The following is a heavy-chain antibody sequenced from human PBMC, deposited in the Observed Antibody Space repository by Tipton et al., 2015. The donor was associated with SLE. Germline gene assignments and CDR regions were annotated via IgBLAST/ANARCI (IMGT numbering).Heavy chain of an antibody. CDR2: IYYSGST. CDR3: ARDHGSSGDY. CDR1: GGSISSSSYY. V-gene: IGHV4-39*07. Sequence: TLSLTCTVSGGSISSSSYYWGWIRQPPGKGLEWIGSIYYSGSTYYNPSLKSRVTISVDTSKNQFSLKLSSVTAADTAVYYCARDHGSSGDYWGQGTLVTVSS. J-gene: IGHJ4*02. D-gene: IGHD1-26*01.